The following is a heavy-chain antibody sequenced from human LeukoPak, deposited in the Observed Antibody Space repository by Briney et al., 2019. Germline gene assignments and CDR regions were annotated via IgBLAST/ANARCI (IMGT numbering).Heavy chain of an antibody. CDR2: IYYSGST. CDR1: GGSISSYY. Sequence: SETLSLTCTVSGGSISSYYWSWIRQPPGKGLEWIGYIYYSGSTNYNPSLKSRVTISVDASKNQFSLKLSSVTAADTAVYYCARRGYCSSTSCWTTRSFRYWFDPWGQGTLVTVSS. CDR3: ARRGYCSSTSCWTTRSFRYWFDP. V-gene: IGHV4-59*12. J-gene: IGHJ5*02. D-gene: IGHD2-2*01.